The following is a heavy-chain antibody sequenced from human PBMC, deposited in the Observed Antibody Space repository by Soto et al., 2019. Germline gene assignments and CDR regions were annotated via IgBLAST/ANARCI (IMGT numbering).Heavy chain of an antibody. CDR1: DDFISSYY. V-gene: IGHV4-4*07. D-gene: IGHD3-9*01. Sequence: PLEALSLTCTVPDDFISSYYWNWIRQPAGKGVELIVRVSTNGATNYNPSLASRVTMSVDTSKNQFSLKLTSVTAADTAVYFCAKADYEILTGSYAMDXWGQGTTVTVS. J-gene: IGHJ6*02. CDR3: AKADYEILTGSYAMDX. CDR2: VSTNGAT.